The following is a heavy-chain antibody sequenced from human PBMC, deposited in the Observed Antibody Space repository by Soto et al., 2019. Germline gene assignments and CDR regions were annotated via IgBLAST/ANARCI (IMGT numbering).Heavy chain of an antibody. CDR1: GFTFTSSA. CDR2: IVVGSGNT. CDR3: AALVVVPAATSGAFDI. D-gene: IGHD2-2*01. V-gene: IGHV1-58*01. J-gene: IGHJ3*02. Sequence: GASVKVSCKASGFTFTSSAVQWVRQARGQRLEWIGWIVVGSGNTNYAQKFQERVTITRDISTSTAYMELSSLRSEDTAVYYCAALVVVPAATSGAFDIWGQGTMVTVSS.